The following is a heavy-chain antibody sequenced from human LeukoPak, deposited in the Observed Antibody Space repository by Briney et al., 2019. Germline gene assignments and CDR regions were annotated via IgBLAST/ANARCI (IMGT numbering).Heavy chain of an antibody. CDR2: IKNDGSST. J-gene: IGHJ4*02. V-gene: IGHV3-74*01. CDR3: APAGGNSGDYFDY. CDR1: GFTFSSYW. Sequence: GGSLRLSCAASGFTFSSYWMHWVRQAPGKGLVGVSRIKNDGSSTIYADSVKGRFTISRDNAKNTLYLQMNSLRAEDTAVYYCAPAGGNSGDYFDYWGQGTLVTVSS. D-gene: IGHD4-23*01.